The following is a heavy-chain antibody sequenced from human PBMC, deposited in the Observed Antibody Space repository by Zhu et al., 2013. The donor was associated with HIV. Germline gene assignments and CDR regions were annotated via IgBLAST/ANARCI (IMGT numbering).Heavy chain of an antibody. CDR2: VNPDSGDI. CDR3: ARGPVEPAATAIYYYMDV. Sequence: QVQLVQSGAEVKTPGASVKVSCKASGYSFTDYFIHWVRQAPGQGLEWMGWVNPDSGDIKYAQKFQVRVTMRRATSISTAYMELRSLRSDDTALYYCARGPVEPAATAIYYYMDVWGTGTAVTVSS. CDR1: GYSFTDYF. J-gene: IGHJ6*03. V-gene: IGHV1-2*02. D-gene: IGHD2-2*01.